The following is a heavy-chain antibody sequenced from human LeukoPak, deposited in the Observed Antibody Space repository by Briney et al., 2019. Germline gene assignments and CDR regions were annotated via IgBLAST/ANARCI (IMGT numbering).Heavy chain of an antibody. V-gene: IGHV4-59*08. Sequence: SETLSLTCAVYGGSFSGYYWSWIRQPPGKGLEWIGYIYYSGSTNYNPSLKSRVTISVDTSKNQFSLKLSSVTAADTAVYYCARRGAYGVVDYWGQGTLVTVSS. CDR2: IYYSGST. J-gene: IGHJ4*02. CDR1: GGSFSGYY. CDR3: ARRGAYGVVDY. D-gene: IGHD4-17*01.